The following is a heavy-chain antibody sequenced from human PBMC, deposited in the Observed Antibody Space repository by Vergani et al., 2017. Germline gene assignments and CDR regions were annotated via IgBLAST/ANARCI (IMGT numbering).Heavy chain of an antibody. D-gene: IGHD3-22*01. Sequence: QLQLQESGPGLVKPSQTLSLTCTVSGGSISSGDYYWSWIRQPPGKGLEWIGYIYHSGSTYYNPSLKSRVTISVDRSKNQFSLKLSSVTAADTAVYYCARLRYDSSGYYYGNYFDYWGQGTLVTVSS. J-gene: IGHJ4*02. CDR1: GGSISSGDYY. V-gene: IGHV4-30-2*01. CDR3: ARLRYDSSGYYYGNYFDY. CDR2: IYHSGST.